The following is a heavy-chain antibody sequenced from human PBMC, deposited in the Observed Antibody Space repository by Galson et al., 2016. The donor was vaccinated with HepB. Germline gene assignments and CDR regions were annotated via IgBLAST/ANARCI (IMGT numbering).Heavy chain of an antibody. CDR3: ARSFVWGHYRWGLFDF. Sequence: SVKVSCKASGYTFSSHSIHWVRQAPGQGLEWMGCINTGNGNTKYSQRFQGRVTFSRDTSATTAYMELSSLRSEDTAVYFCARSFVWGHYRWGLFDFWGQGTLVTVSS. D-gene: IGHD3-16*02. J-gene: IGHJ4*02. CDR1: GYTFSSHS. V-gene: IGHV1-3*04. CDR2: INTGNGNT.